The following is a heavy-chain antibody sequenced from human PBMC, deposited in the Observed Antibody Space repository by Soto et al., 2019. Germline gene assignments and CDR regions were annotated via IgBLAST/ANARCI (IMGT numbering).Heavy chain of an antibody. CDR1: GFIFDDYA. D-gene: IGHD3-22*01. CDR3: AKGLVKSERSTMIVVVTPPDY. J-gene: IGHJ4*02. CDR2: ISWSSGSF. Sequence: EVQLVESGGGLVQPGRSLRLSCAASGFIFDDYAMHWVRQVPGKGLEWVSGISWSSGSFGYADSVKGRFTISRDNAKNSLFLQMNRLRPDDTALYYCAKGLVKSERSTMIVVVTPPDYWGQGTLVTVSS. V-gene: IGHV3-9*01.